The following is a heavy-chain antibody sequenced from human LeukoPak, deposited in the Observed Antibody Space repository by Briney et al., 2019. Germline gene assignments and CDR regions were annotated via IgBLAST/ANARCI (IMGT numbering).Heavy chain of an antibody. J-gene: IGHJ5*02. D-gene: IGHD3-22*01. CDR1: GGSISSYY. Sequence: SETLSLTCTVFGGSISSYYWSWIRQPPGKGLEWIGYIYYSGSTNYNPSLKSRVTISVDTSKNQFSLKLSSVTAADTAVYYCARDSYYYDSSGYRAWFDPWGQGTLVTVSS. CDR2: IYYSGST. V-gene: IGHV4-59*01. CDR3: ARDSYYYDSSGYRAWFDP.